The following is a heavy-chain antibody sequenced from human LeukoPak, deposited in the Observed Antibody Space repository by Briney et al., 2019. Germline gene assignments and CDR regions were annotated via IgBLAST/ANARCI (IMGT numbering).Heavy chain of an antibody. CDR1: GYTLTELS. V-gene: IGHV1-69*13. J-gene: IGHJ4*02. CDR2: IIPIFGTA. Sequence: GASVKVSCKVSGYTLTELSMHWVRQAPGQGLEWMGGIIPIFGTANYAQKFQGRVTITADESTSTAYMELSSLRSEDTAVYYCARDRYYYGSGINDYWGQGTLVTVSS. D-gene: IGHD3-10*01. CDR3: ARDRYYYGSGINDY.